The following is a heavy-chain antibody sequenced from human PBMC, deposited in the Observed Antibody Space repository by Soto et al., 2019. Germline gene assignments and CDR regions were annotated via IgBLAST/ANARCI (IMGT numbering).Heavy chain of an antibody. CDR1: GASVSSGSFH. J-gene: IGHJ4*02. Sequence: VQLQESGPGQVKPSETLSLTCSVSGASVSSGSFHWSWIRQPPGKGLQFIGSIFYNGTANYSPSLKNRVSISIDTSQSQFFLQLISVAAADTAVYYCARIGGWYDIDFWGQGSLVTVSS. V-gene: IGHV4-61*01. CDR2: IFYNGTA. D-gene: IGHD6-19*01. CDR3: ARIGGWYDIDF.